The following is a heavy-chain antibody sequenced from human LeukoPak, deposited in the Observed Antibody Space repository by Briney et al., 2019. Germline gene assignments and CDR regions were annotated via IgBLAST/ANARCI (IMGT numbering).Heavy chain of an antibody. J-gene: IGHJ4*02. CDR3: ARDGYSSGV. D-gene: IGHD6-19*01. CDR2: IYYSGST. CDR1: GGSISSYY. V-gene: IGHV4-59*01. Sequence: SETLSLTCTVSGGSISSYYWSWIRQPPGKGLEWIGYIYYSGSTNYNPSLKSRVTISVDTSKNQFSLKLSSVTAADTAVFYCARDGYSSGVWGQGTLVTVSS.